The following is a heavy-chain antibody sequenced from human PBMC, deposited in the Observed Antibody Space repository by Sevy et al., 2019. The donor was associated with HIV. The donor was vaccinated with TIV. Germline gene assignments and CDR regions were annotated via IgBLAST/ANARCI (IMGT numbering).Heavy chain of an antibody. CDR2: ISSSSSTI. J-gene: IGHJ6*02. Sequence: GGSLRLSCAASGFTFSSYSMNWVRQAPGKGLEWVSYISSSSSTIYYADSVKGRFTITRDKAKNALYLQMNSLRDEDTAVYYCAREAYCSGGSCVYYYYYGMDVWGQGTTVTVSS. CDR1: GFTFSSYS. CDR3: AREAYCSGGSCVYYYYYGMDV. V-gene: IGHV3-48*02. D-gene: IGHD2-15*01.